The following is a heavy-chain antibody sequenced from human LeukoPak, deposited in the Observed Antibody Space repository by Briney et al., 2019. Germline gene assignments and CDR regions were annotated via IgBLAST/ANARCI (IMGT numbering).Heavy chain of an antibody. J-gene: IGHJ6*02. Sequence: GGSLRLSCAASGFTFSSYWMSWVRRAPGKGLEWVANIKQDGSEKYYVDSVKGRFTISRDNAKNSLYLQMNSLRAEDTAVYYCARDRANYDFWSSYSPGYYGMDVWGQGTTVTVSS. CDR2: IKQDGSEK. CDR3: ARDRANYDFWSSYSPGYYGMDV. V-gene: IGHV3-7*01. CDR1: GFTFSSYW. D-gene: IGHD3-3*01.